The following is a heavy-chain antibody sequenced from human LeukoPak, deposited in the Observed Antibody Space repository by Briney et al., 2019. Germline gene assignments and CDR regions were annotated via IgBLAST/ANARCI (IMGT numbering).Heavy chain of an antibody. CDR2: ISWNSGSI. V-gene: IGHV3-9*01. J-gene: IGHJ6*02. CDR1: GFTFDDYA. Sequence: GGSLRLSCAASGFTFDDYAMHWVRQAPGKGLEWVSGISWNSGSIGYADSVKGRFTISRDNAKNSLYLQMNSLRAEDTALYYCAKATPVGGYYSYGMDVWGQGTTVTVSS. CDR3: AKATPVGGYYSYGMDV. D-gene: IGHD3-10*01.